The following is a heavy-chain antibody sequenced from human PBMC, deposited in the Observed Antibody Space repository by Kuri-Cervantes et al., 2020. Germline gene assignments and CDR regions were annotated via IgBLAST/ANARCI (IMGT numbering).Heavy chain of an antibody. CDR2: ISGSGGST. CDR1: GFTFSSYA. CDR3: AKALANYLDY. J-gene: IGHJ4*02. Sequence: GESLKISCAASGFTFSSYAMSWVRQAPGKGLEWVSAISGSGGSTYYADSVKGRFAISKDNSKDTLYLQMNSLRLEDTAVYYCAKALANYLDYWGQGTLVTVSS. V-gene: IGHV3-23*01.